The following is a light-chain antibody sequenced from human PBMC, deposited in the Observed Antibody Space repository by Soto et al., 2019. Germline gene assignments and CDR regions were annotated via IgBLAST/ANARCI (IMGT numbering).Light chain of an antibody. V-gene: IGLV2-14*01. CDR1: SSDVGGYNY. Sequence: QSALTQPASVSGSPGQSITISCTGTSSDVGGYNYVSWYQQHPGKAPKLIIYEVTNRPSGVSSRFSGSKSGDTASLTISGLQAEDEADYYCSSYGGSNNLVFGGGTKLTVL. CDR3: SSYGGSNNLV. J-gene: IGLJ2*01. CDR2: EVT.